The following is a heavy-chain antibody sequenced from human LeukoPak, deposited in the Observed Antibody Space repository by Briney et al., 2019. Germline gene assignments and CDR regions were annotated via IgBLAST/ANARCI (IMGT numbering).Heavy chain of an antibody. CDR2: ISYDGSNK. CDR1: GFTFSNYG. J-gene: IGHJ6*02. D-gene: IGHD2-2*01. Sequence: GGSLRLSCAASGFTFSNYGMHWVRQAPGKGLEWVAVISYDGSNKYYADSVKGRFTFSRDNSKNTLYLQMSSLRAEDTAVYYCAKEKGIYCSSIDCSPGMNVWGQGTTVTVSS. CDR3: AKEKGIYCSSIDCSPGMNV. V-gene: IGHV3-30*18.